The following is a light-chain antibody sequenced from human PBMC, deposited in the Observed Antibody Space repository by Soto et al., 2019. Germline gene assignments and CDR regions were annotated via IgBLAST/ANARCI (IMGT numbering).Light chain of an antibody. J-gene: IGLJ1*01. CDR1: SSDVGGYNY. V-gene: IGLV2-14*01. CDR2: EVS. Sequence: ALTQPASVYGSPGQSITISCTATSSDVGGYNYVSWYQQHPGKAPKLMIYEVSNRPSGVSNRVAGSKSGNTASLTISGLQAEDEADYDCSSYTSSSTYVFGTGTKVTGL. CDR3: SSYTSSSTYV.